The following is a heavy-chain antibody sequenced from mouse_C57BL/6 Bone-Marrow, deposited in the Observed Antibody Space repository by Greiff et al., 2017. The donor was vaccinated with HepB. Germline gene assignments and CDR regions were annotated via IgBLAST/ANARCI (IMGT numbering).Heavy chain of an antibody. V-gene: IGHV1-64*01. J-gene: IGHJ3*01. CDR1: GYTFTSYW. D-gene: IGHD2-4*01. Sequence: VQLVESGAELVKPGASVKLSCKASGYTFTSYWMHWVKQRPGQGLEWIGMIHPNSGSTNYNEKFKSKATLTVDKSSSTAYMQLSSLTSEDSAVYYCARTIYYDYGWFAYWGQGTLVTVSA. CDR2: IHPNSGST. CDR3: ARTIYYDYGWFAY.